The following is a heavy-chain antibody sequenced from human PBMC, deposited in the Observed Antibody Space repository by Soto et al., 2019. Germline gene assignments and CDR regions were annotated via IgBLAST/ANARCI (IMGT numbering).Heavy chain of an antibody. CDR1: GDSFSNYY. V-gene: IGHV4-4*07. CDR3: ARDARLEGATVGLYDF. CDR2: IFRNGDT. D-gene: IGHD1-26*01. Sequence: QVQLQESGPGLVKPSETLSLTCTVSGDSFSNYYWSWVRRPAGKGLEWIGRIFRNGDTDYTSSLQGRVTMSIDSAKNRFSLKLRSVTAADTAVYYCARDARLEGATVGLYDFWGQGSLVTVS. J-gene: IGHJ4*02.